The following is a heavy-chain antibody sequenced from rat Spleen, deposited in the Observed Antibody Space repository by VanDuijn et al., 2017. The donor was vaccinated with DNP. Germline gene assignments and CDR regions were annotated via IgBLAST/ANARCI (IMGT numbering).Heavy chain of an antibody. J-gene: IGHJ2*01. D-gene: IGHD4-3*01. CDR1: GFTFSDYY. CDR2: ISYEGSST. Sequence: EVQLVESGGGLVQPGRSLKLSCAASGFTFSDYYMAWVRQAPKKGLEWVASISYEGSSTYYGDSVKGRFAISRDNAKSTLYLKMNSLRSEDMATYYCVRWNSGHFDYWGQGVMVTVSS. CDR3: VRWNSGHFDY. V-gene: IGHV5-22*01.